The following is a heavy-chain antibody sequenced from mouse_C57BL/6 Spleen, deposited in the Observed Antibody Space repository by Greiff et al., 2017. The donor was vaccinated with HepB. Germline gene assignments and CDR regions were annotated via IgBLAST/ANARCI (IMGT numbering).Heavy chain of an antibody. CDR1: GFTFSDYG. CDR3: ARPDYYGSSSLDY. CDR2: ISSGSSTI. D-gene: IGHD1-1*01. J-gene: IGHJ4*01. V-gene: IGHV5-17*01. Sequence: EVPVVESGGGLVKPGGSLKLSCAASGFTFSDYGLHWVRQAPEKGLEWVAYISSGSSTIYYADTVKGRFTISRDNAKNTLFLQMTSLRSEDTAMYYCARPDYYGSSSLDYWGQGTSVTVSS.